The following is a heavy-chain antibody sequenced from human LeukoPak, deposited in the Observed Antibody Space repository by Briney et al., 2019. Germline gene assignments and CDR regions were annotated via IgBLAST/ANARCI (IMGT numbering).Heavy chain of an antibody. J-gene: IGHJ4*02. CDR2: ISSSGSTI. V-gene: IGHV3-11*01. CDR1: GFTLSDYY. CDR3: ASGMAELPFDY. D-gene: IGHD1-26*01. Sequence: GGSLRLSCAASGFTLSDYYMSWIRQAPGKGLEWVSYISSSGSTIYYADSVKGRFTISRDNAKNPLYLQMNSLRAEDTAVYYCASGMAELPFDYWGQGTLVTVSS.